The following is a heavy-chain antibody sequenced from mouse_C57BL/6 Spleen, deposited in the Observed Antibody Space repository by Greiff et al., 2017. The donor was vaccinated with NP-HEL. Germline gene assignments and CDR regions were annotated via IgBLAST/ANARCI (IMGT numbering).Heavy chain of an antibody. Sequence: EVKLVESGGGLVKPGGSLKLSCAASGFTFSSYTMSWVRQTPEKRLEWVATISGGGGNTYYPDSVKGRFTISRDNAKNTLYLQMSSLRSEDTALYYCARAQGDYDEGYWYFDVWGTGTTVTVSS. CDR2: ISGGGGNT. CDR1: GFTFSSYT. J-gene: IGHJ1*03. D-gene: IGHD2-4*01. V-gene: IGHV5-9*01. CDR3: ARAQGDYDEGYWYFDV.